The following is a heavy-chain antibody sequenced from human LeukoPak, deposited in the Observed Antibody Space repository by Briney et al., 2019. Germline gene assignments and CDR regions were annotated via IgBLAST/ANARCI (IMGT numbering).Heavy chain of an antibody. J-gene: IGHJ4*02. CDR1: GFTFSSYG. Sequence: GGSLRLSCAASGFTFSSYGMHWVRQAPGKGLEWVAVIWYDGSNKYYADSVKGRFTISRDNSKNTLYLQMNSLRAGDTAVYYCARGDYGDYSPPMGYWGQGTLVTVSS. CDR2: IWYDGSNK. V-gene: IGHV3-33*01. CDR3: ARGDYGDYSPPMGY. D-gene: IGHD4-17*01.